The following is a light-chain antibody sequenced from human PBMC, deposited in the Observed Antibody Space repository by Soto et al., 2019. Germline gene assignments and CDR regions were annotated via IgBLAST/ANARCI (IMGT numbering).Light chain of an antibody. CDR1: TSNIGAGYD. CDR3: QSYDSSLSGWV. Sequence: QSVLTQAPSVSGAPGQRVTISCTGSTSNIGAGYDVHWYQQLPGTAPKVLIYANSNRPSGVPDRFSGSKSGTSASLAITGLQAEDEADYYCQSYDSSLSGWVFGGGTKRPS. V-gene: IGLV1-40*01. CDR2: ANS. J-gene: IGLJ3*02.